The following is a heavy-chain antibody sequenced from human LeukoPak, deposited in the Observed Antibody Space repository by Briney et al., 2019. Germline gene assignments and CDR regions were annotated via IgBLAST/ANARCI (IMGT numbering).Heavy chain of an antibody. CDR3: VKDAAVVLSTGYFDL. D-gene: IGHD3-22*01. V-gene: IGHV3-9*01. Sequence: PGGSLRLSCAASGFTFDDYAMHWVRQAPGKGLEWVSGISWNSNNVGYADSVKGRFTISRDNAKSSLYLQMNSLKPEDTAVYYCVKDAAVVLSTGYFDLWGRGTLVTVSS. CDR2: ISWNSNNV. J-gene: IGHJ2*01. CDR1: GFTFDDYA.